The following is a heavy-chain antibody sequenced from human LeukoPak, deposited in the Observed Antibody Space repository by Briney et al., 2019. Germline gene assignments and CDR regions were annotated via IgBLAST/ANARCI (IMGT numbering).Heavy chain of an antibody. Sequence: SETLSLTCTVSGDSISPYYWSWIRQPPGKGLEWIRYISYSGTTNYNPSLKSRVTLSVHTPQNHFSLSLTSVTAADTAVYYCARHGQSTVLSHLDSWGQGTLVTVSS. CDR3: ARHGQSTVLSHLDS. V-gene: IGHV4-59*08. J-gene: IGHJ4*02. D-gene: IGHD5/OR15-5a*01. CDR1: GDSISPYY. CDR2: ISYSGTT.